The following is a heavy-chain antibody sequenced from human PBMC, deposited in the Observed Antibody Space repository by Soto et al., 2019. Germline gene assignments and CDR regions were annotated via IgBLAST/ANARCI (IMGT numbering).Heavy chain of an antibody. Sequence: EVQLLESGGGLVQPGGSLRLSCAASGFTFSSYAMSWVRQAPGKGLEWVSAIIGSGGSTYYADSVKGRFTISRDNSKNTLYLQMTSLRAEDTAVYYCAKARRVSGYGNWFDPWCQGTLVTVSS. D-gene: IGHD3-22*01. V-gene: IGHV3-23*01. CDR2: IIGSGGST. CDR3: AKARRVSGYGNWFDP. J-gene: IGHJ5*02. CDR1: GFTFSSYA.